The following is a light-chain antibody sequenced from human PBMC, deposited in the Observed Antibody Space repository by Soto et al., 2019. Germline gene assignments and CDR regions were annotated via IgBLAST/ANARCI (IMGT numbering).Light chain of an antibody. Sequence: QSVLTQPPSVSGAPGQRVTISCTGGSSNIGSGYDVHWYQQLPGTAPKLLIYYDDLLPSGVSDRFSGSKSGTSASLAISGLQSEDEADYYCAAWDDSLNGPVFGGGTKLTVL. CDR1: SSNIGSGYD. CDR3: AAWDDSLNGPV. CDR2: YDD. J-gene: IGLJ3*02. V-gene: IGLV1-36*01.